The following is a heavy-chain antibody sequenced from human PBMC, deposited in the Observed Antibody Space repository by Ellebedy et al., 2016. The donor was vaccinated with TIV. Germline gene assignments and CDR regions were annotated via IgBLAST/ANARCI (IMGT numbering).Heavy chain of an antibody. CDR3: ARRGSYGDYAVQVNSWFDP. V-gene: IGHV3-7*01. J-gene: IGHJ5*02. CDR2: IYQDGSDQ. Sequence: GESLKISCAASGFSFRSYWMSWVRQAPGKGLEWVANIYQDGSDQYYVDSVKGRFTISRDNANQLLFLQMNSLRVEDTAVYYCARRGSYGDYAVQVNSWFDPWGRGTLVTVSS. D-gene: IGHD4-17*01. CDR1: GFSFRSYW.